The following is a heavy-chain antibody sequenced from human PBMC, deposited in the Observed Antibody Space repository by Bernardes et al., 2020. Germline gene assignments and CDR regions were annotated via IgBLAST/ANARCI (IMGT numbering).Heavy chain of an antibody. CDR3: AREGGLYWSPIYYYGMDV. J-gene: IGHJ6*02. CDR2: IWYDGSNK. V-gene: IGHV3-33*01. CDR1: GFTFSSYG. D-gene: IGHD2-8*02. Sequence: GGSLRLSCAASGFTFSSYGMHWVRQAPGKGLEWVAVIWYDGSNKYYADSVKGRFTISRDNSKNTMYLQMNRRRAEDTDVYYCAREGGLYWSPIYYYGMDVWGQGITVTVSS.